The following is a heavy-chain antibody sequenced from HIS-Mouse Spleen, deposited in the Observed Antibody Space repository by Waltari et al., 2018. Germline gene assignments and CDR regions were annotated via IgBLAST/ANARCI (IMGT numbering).Heavy chain of an antibody. CDR2: IGTAGDT. Sequence: EVQLVESGGGLVQPGGSLRLSCAASGFTFSSYDMHWVRQAKGKGLEWVSAIGTAGDTYYPGSVKGRFTISRENAKNSLYLQMNSLRAGDTAVYYCARGTYWGSNWYFDLWGRGTLVTVSS. CDR1: GFTFSSYD. D-gene: IGHD7-27*01. V-gene: IGHV3-13*01. J-gene: IGHJ2*01. CDR3: ARGTYWGSNWYFDL.